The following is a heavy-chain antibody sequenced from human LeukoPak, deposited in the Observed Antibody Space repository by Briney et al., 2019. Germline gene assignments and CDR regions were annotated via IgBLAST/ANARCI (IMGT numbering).Heavy chain of an antibody. J-gene: IGHJ5*02. CDR2: IIPIFGTA. CDR1: GGTFSSYA. Sequence: GSSVKVSCKASGGTFSSYAISWVRQAPGQGLEWMGGIIPIFGTANYAQKFQGRVTITADESTSTAYMELSSLRSEDTAVYYCARDEIPPGGSQQLVGGWFDPWGQGTLVTVSS. D-gene: IGHD6-13*01. V-gene: IGHV1-69*01. CDR3: ARDEIPPGGSQQLVGGWFDP.